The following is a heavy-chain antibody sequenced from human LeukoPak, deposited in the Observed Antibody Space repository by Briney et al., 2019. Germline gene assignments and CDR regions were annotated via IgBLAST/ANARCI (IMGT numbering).Heavy chain of an antibody. D-gene: IGHD3-10*01. Sequence: GGSLRLSCAASGFTFSSYGMHWVRQAPGKGLEWVAFIRYDGSIKHYADSVKGRVTISRDNSKNTLYLQMNSLRAEDTAVYYCARDGITMRILEYWGQGTLVTVSS. CDR1: GFTFSSYG. CDR3: ARDGITMRILEY. CDR2: IRYDGSIK. J-gene: IGHJ4*02. V-gene: IGHV3-30*02.